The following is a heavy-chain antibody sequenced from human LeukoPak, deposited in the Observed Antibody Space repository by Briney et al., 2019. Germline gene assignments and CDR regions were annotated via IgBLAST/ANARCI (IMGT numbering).Heavy chain of an antibody. Sequence: SETLSLTCTVSGGSISTYYWIWIRQTPGKGLEWIGHISYGNTDYNPSLKSRVTISVDTSKNQFSLKLTSVTAADTAVYYCARDKAHCYGRYFDPWGQGALVTVSS. CDR2: ISYGNT. J-gene: IGHJ5*02. V-gene: IGHV4-59*01. CDR1: GGSISTYY. D-gene: IGHD2-2*01. CDR3: ARDKAHCYGRYFDP.